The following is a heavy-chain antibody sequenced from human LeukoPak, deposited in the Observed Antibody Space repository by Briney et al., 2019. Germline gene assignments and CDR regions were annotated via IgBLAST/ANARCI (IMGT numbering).Heavy chain of an antibody. CDR3: ARVGSGWLTFDY. CDR2: IYSGGST. V-gene: IGHV3-53*01. CDR1: GFTVSSNY. D-gene: IGHD6-19*01. J-gene: IGHJ4*02. Sequence: GGSMRLSCAASGFTVSSNYMSWVRQAPGKGLEWVSVIYSGGSTYYADSVKGRFTISRDNSKNTLYLQMNSLRAEDTAVYYCARVGSGWLTFDYWGQGTLVTVSS.